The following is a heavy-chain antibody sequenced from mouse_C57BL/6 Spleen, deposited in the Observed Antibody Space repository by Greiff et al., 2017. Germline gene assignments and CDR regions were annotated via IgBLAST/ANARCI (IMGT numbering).Heavy chain of an antibody. Sequence: QVQLKQSGAELVKPGASVKISCKASGYAFSSYWMNWVKQRPGKGLEWIGQIYPGDGDTNYNGKFKGKATLTADKSSSTAYMQLSSLTSEDSAVYFCARSVYDYDYAMDYWGQGTSVTVSS. CDR1: GYAFSSYW. D-gene: IGHD2-4*01. J-gene: IGHJ4*01. CDR3: ARSVYDYDYAMDY. V-gene: IGHV1-80*01. CDR2: IYPGDGDT.